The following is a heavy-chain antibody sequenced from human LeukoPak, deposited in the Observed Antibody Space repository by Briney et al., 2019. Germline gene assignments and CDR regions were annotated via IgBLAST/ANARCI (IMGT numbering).Heavy chain of an antibody. D-gene: IGHD2-2*01. CDR1: GYTFTNYG. CDR2: INPSGGST. V-gene: IGHV1-46*03. J-gene: IGHJ5*02. CDR3: ARDPGYCSSTSCYDNWFDP. Sequence: GASVKVSCKASGYTFTNYGISWVRQAPGQGLEWMGIINPSGGSTSYAQKFQGRVTMTRDTSTSTVYMELSSLRSEDTAVYYCARDPGYCSSTSCYDNWFDPWGQGTLVTVSS.